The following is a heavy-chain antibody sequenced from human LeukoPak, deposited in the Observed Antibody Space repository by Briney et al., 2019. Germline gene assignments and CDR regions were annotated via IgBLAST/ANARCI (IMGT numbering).Heavy chain of an antibody. D-gene: IGHD5-18*01. CDR3: ARVLRRYSYGYFDY. CDR1: GFTFSSYA. CDR2: ISYDGSNK. Sequence: GGSLRVSCAASGFTFSSYAMHWVRQAPGKGLEWVAVISYDGSNKYYADSVKGRFTISRDNSKNTLYLQMNSLRAEDTAVYYCARVLRRYSYGYFDYWGQGTLVTVSS. J-gene: IGHJ4*02. V-gene: IGHV3-30-3*01.